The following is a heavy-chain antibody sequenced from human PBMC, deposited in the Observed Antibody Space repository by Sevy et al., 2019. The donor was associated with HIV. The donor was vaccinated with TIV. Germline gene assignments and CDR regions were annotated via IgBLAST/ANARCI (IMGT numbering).Heavy chain of an antibody. CDR3: AKDINRGCDGINCYPYYYYFYGLDV. J-gene: IGHJ6*02. CDR2: VSWNSRNI. V-gene: IGHV3-9*01. Sequence: GGSLRLSCAVSGFPFNDHAMHWVRQVPGKGLEWVSGVSWNSRNIGYADSVKGRFTISRDNANHFLYLEMNSLRPEDTAFYYCAKDINRGCDGINCYPYYYYFYGLDVWGQGTTVTVSS. CDR1: GFPFNDHA. D-gene: IGHD2-21*01.